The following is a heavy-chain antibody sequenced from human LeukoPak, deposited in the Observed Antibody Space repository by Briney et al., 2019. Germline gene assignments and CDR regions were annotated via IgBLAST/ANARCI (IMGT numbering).Heavy chain of an antibody. J-gene: IGHJ3*02. Sequence: SETLSLTCTVSRDSISSTIHYWGWIRQPPGKGLEWIGSVYFNGNTYYNPSLKSRVTISVDRSKNQFPLNLNSVTAADTAVYYCARYGLLGLSEINAFDIWGQGTMVTVSS. CDR2: VYFNGNT. CDR3: ARYGLLGLSEINAFDI. V-gene: IGHV4-39*06. CDR1: RDSISSTIHY. D-gene: IGHD2-2*01.